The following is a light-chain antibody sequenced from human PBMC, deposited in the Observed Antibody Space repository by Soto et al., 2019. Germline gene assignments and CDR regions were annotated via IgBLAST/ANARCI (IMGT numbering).Light chain of an antibody. J-gene: IGLJ1*01. CDR3: QSYYNSLSGSKV. Sequence: QSVLTQPPSVSGAPGQRVTISCTGSSTNIGADFDVYWYQQLPGTAPKLLIYGDTHRPSGVPVRFSGSKSSTSDSLSITGLQAEDEADYYCQSYYNSLSGSKVFGTGTKLTVL. CDR2: GDT. V-gene: IGLV1-40*01. CDR1: STNIGADFD.